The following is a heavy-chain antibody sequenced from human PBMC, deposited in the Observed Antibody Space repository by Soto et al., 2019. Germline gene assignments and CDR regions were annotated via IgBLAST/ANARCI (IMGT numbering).Heavy chain of an antibody. J-gene: IGHJ6*02. CDR1: GGSISSSSYY. Sequence: SETLSLTCTVSGGSISSSSYYWGWIRQPPGKGLEWIGSIYYSGSTYYNPSLKSRVTISVDTSKNQFSLKLSSVTAADTAVYYCASRPLWFGEDYYGMDVWGQGTTVTVSS. V-gene: IGHV4-39*01. D-gene: IGHD3-10*01. CDR2: IYYSGST. CDR3: ASRPLWFGEDYYGMDV.